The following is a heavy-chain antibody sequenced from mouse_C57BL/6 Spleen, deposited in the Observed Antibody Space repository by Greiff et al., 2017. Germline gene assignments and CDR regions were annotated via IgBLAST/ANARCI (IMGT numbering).Heavy chain of an antibody. Sequence: QVQLQQPGAELVKPGASVKMSCKASGYTFTSYWITWVKQRPGQGLEWIGDIYPGSGSTNYNEKFKSKATLTVDTSSSTAYMQLSSLTSEDAAVYYCARKPYYYGSSHYAMDYWGQGTSVTVSS. D-gene: IGHD1-1*01. CDR2: IYPGSGST. CDR1: GYTFTSYW. J-gene: IGHJ4*01. CDR3: ARKPYYYGSSHYAMDY. V-gene: IGHV1-55*01.